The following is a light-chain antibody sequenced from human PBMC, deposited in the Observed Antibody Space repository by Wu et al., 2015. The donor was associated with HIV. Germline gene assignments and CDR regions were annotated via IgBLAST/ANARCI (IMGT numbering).Light chain of an antibody. CDR3: QQYGSSPPYS. Sequence: EIVLTQSPGNLSLSPGERATLSCRASQSVSSTYLAWYQQKPGQAPRLVIFGASSRATGIPDRFSGSGSGTDFTLTISRLEPEDFAVYYCQQYGSSPPYSFGQGTKLEIK. CDR2: GAS. V-gene: IGKV3-20*01. J-gene: IGKJ2*03. CDR1: QSVSSTY.